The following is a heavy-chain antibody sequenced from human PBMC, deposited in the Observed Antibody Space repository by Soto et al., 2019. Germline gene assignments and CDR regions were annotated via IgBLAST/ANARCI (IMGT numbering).Heavy chain of an antibody. D-gene: IGHD1-1*01. CDR3: ERDNEGDYYYYGMDV. V-gene: IGHV4-61*01. J-gene: IGHJ6*02. CDR1: GGSVSRGSYF. Sequence: PSETLSLTCTVSGGSVSRGSYFWSWIRQPPGKGLEWIGYIYYSGSSKYNPSLKSRVTISVDTSKNQFSLKLSSVTAADTAVYFCERDNEGDYYYYGMDVWGQGTTVTVSS. CDR2: IYYSGSS.